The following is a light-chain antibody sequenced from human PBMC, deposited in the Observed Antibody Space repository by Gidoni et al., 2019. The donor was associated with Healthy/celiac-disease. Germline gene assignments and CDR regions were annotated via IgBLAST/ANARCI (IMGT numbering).Light chain of an antibody. V-gene: IGKV1-33*01. CDR3: QQYDKLPALT. CDR1: QDISNY. Sequence: DIQMTQSPSSLSASVGDRVTITCQASQDISNYLNWYQQKPGKAPKLLIYDASNLETGVPSRFSGSGSGTDFTFTISSLQPEDIATYYCQQYDKLPALTFXGXTKVEIK. J-gene: IGKJ4*01. CDR2: DAS.